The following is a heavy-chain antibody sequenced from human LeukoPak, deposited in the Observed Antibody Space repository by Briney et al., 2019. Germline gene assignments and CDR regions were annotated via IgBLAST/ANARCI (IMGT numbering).Heavy chain of an antibody. CDR2: ISWNSGSI. CDR1: GFTFDDYA. D-gene: IGHD4-17*01. CDR3: ASDYGDFHSYFQH. J-gene: IGHJ1*01. Sequence: PGGSLRLSCAASGFTFDDYAMHWVRQAPGKGLEWVSGISWNSGSIGYADSVKGRFTISRDNAKNSLYLQMNSLRAEDTALYYCASDYGDFHSYFQHWGQGTLVTVSS. V-gene: IGHV3-9*01.